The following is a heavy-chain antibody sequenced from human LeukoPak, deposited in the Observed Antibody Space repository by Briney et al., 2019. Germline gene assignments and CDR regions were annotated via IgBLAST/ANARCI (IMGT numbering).Heavy chain of an antibody. J-gene: IGHJ4*02. CDR2: ISSSGSTI. CDR3: ARGGYGDYLDY. CDR1: GFTFSSYS. V-gene: IGHV3-48*01. Sequence: GGSLRLSCAASGFTFSSYSMNWVRQAPGKGLEWVSYISSSGSTIYYADSVKGRFTISRDNAKNSLYLQMNSLRAEDTAVYYCARGGYGDYLDYWGQGTLVTVSS. D-gene: IGHD4-17*01.